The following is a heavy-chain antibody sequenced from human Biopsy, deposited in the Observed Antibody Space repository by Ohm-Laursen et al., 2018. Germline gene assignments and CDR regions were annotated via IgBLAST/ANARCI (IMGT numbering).Heavy chain of an antibody. Sequence: TLSLTCSVSGVSISVDGYYWAWIRQLPGKGLDWIGYIYHSGTTYYNPSLKSRLTMSVDTSKNEFSLRLRFVTAADTAVYFCATFRASWDTTQGGDYWGQGAQVTVSS. J-gene: IGHJ4*02. V-gene: IGHV4-31*03. CDR3: ATFRASWDTTQGGDY. D-gene: IGHD1-26*01. CDR1: GVSISVDGYY. CDR2: IYHSGTT.